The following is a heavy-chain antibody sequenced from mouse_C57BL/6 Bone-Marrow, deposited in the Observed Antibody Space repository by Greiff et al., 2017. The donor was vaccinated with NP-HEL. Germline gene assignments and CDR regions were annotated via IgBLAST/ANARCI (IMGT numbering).Heavy chain of an antibody. J-gene: IGHJ4*01. CDR3: ARGEDSSGYDAMDY. V-gene: IGHV1-61*01. D-gene: IGHD3-2*02. CDR1: GYTFTSYW. Sequence: VQLQQPGAELVRPGSSVKLSCKASGYTFTSYWMDWVKQRPGQGLEWIGNIYPSDSETHYNQKFKDKATLTVDKSSSTAYMQLSSLTSEDSAVYYCARGEDSSGYDAMDYWGQGTSVTVSS. CDR2: IYPSDSET.